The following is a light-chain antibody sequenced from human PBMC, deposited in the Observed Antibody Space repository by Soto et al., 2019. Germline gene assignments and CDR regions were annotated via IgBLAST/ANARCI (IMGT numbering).Light chain of an antibody. CDR1: SSDVGGYNY. Sequence: QSALTQPASVSGSPGQSITISCTGTSSDVGGYNYVSWYQQHPSKAPRFMIYEVSNRPSGVSNRFSGSKSGNTASLTISGLQADDEADYYCCSYTTRSTWVFGGGTKLTVL. CDR3: CSYTTRSTWV. V-gene: IGLV2-14*01. CDR2: EVS. J-gene: IGLJ3*02.